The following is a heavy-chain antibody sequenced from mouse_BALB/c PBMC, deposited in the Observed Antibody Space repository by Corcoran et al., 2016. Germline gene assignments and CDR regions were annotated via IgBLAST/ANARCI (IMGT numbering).Heavy chain of an antibody. D-gene: IGHD1-1*01. CDR2: INPYNGAT. CDR3: ARYYGSSYDY. Sequence: EVQLQQSGPELVKPGASVKISCKASGYSFTGYYMHWVKQSHVKSLEWIGRINPYNGATSYNQNFKAKASLTVDKSSSTAYMELHSLTSEDSAVYYCARYYGSSYDYWGQGTTLTVSS. V-gene: IGHV1-26*01. CDR1: GYSFTGYY. J-gene: IGHJ2*01.